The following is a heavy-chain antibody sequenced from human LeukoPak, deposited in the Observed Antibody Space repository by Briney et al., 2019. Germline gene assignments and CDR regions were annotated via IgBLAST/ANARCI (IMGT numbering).Heavy chain of an antibody. Sequence: SETLSPTCTVSGGSISSSNYYCGWIRQPPGKGLEWIVSISYSGSTYYNPSLKSRLTISVDTSKNQFSLKLSSVTAADTAVYYCARLAYSSWFDPWGQGTLVTVSS. J-gene: IGHJ5*02. D-gene: IGHD2-15*01. CDR2: ISYSGST. V-gene: IGHV4-39*01. CDR1: GGSISSSNYY. CDR3: ARLAYSSWFDP.